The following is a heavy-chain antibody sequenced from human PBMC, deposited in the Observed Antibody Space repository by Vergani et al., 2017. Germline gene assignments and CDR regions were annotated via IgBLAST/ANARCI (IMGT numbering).Heavy chain of an antibody. CDR3: ARHTTYTDS. Sequence: EVELVQSGPEMRKPGESLKISCKGSEYSFGNYWIVWVRQMPGKGLEWMGIIYPADSDTRYSPSFQGQVTISADKSINTAFLQWDSLKASDTALYYCARHTTYTDSWGQGTLVTVSS. CDR1: EYSFGNYW. CDR2: IYPADSDT. D-gene: IGHD1-1*01. V-gene: IGHV5-51*01. J-gene: IGHJ4*02.